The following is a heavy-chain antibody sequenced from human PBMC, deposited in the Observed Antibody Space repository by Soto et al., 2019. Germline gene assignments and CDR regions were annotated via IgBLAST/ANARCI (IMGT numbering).Heavy chain of an antibody. J-gene: IGHJ4*02. CDR1: GFTFSSYA. Sequence: GGSLRLSCAASGFTFSSYAMHWVRQAPGKGLEWVAVISYDGSNKYYADSVKGRFTISRDNSKNTLYPQMNSLRAEDTAVYYCARMSSSGWYYPGGYWGQGTLVTVSS. D-gene: IGHD6-19*01. CDR2: ISYDGSNK. CDR3: ARMSSSGWYYPGGY. V-gene: IGHV3-30-3*01.